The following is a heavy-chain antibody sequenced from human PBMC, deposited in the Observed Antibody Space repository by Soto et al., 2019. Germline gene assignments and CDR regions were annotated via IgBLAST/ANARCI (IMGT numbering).Heavy chain of an antibody. CDR2: IYSSGSA. CDR1: GDSVSSGGYY. Sequence: SETLSLTSTVSGDSVSSGGYYWSWIRQPPGKGLEWIGYIYSSGSANYNPSLKSRVTISRDTSKNQISLKVASVTAADTAGYYCARGFSSVSMDAWGQGTTVTVSS. V-gene: IGHV4-61*08. D-gene: IGHD6-19*01. CDR3: ARGFSSVSMDA. J-gene: IGHJ6*02.